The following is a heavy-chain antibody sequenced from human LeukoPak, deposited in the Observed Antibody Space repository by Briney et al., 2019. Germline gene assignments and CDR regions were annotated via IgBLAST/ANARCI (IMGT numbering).Heavy chain of an antibody. V-gene: IGHV4-34*01. J-gene: IGHJ2*01. CDR3: ARAPRYYYGSRQRYFDL. CDR2: INHSGST. Sequence: PSETLSLTCAVYGGSFSGYYWSWLRQPPGKGLEWIGEINHSGSTNYNPSLKSRVTISVDTSKNQFSLKLSSVTAADTAVYYCARAPRYYYGSRQRYFDLWGRGTLVTVSS. CDR1: GGSFSGYY. D-gene: IGHD3-10*01.